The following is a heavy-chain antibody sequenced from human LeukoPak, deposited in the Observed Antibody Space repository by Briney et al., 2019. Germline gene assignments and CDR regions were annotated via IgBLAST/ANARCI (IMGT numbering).Heavy chain of an antibody. Sequence: SQTLSLTCTVSGGSISSGSYYWSWIRQPAGKGLEWIGRNYTSGSTNYNPSLKSRVTISVDTSKNQFSLKLSSVTAADTAVYYCAITRAYDSSGYSFDYWGQGTLVTVSS. CDR1: GGSISSGSYY. D-gene: IGHD3-22*01. V-gene: IGHV4-61*02. CDR3: AITRAYDSSGYSFDY. J-gene: IGHJ4*02. CDR2: NYTSGST.